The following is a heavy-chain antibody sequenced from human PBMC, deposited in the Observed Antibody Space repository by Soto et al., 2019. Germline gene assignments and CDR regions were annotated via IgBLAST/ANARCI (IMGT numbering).Heavy chain of an antibody. CDR3: ARDLLQVDDQGGVY. CDR1: GFTFSNYW. CDR2: IKEDGREK. Sequence: AGGSLRLSCAASGFTFSNYWMSWVRQAPGKGLECVANIKEDGREKNYVDSVRGRFTISRDNAKSSLFLQMSSLRAEDTAIYYCARDLLQVDDQGGVYWGQGILVTVSS. D-gene: IGHD5-12*01. J-gene: IGHJ4*02. V-gene: IGHV3-7*01.